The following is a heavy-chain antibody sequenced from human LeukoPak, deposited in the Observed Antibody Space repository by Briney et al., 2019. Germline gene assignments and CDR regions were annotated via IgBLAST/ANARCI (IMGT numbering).Heavy chain of an antibody. Sequence: GASVKVSCKASGYTFTSYGISWVRQAPGQGLEWMEWISAYNGNTNYAQKLQGRVTMSTDTSTSTAYMELRSLRSDDTAVYYCARRVEDYDYVWGSYRRGLFDYWGQGTLVTVSS. J-gene: IGHJ4*02. CDR2: ISAYNGNT. CDR3: ARRVEDYDYVWGSYRRGLFDY. V-gene: IGHV1-18*01. CDR1: GYTFTSYG. D-gene: IGHD3-16*02.